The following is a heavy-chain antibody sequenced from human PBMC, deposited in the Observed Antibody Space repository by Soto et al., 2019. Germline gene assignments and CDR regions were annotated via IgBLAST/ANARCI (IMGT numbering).Heavy chain of an antibody. CDR3: ARDLVADF. V-gene: IGHV1-18*01. D-gene: IGHD2-2*01. CDR2: ISSHKRKK. CDR1: GYIFIKYG. Sequence: ASVKVSCKPSGYIFIKYGISWGRQAPGQGLEWKGWISSHKRKKKYAQKKQSRVTMTTDTSTSTAYMELRSLSSDDTAVYYCARDLVADFWGQGTLVTVSS. J-gene: IGHJ4*02.